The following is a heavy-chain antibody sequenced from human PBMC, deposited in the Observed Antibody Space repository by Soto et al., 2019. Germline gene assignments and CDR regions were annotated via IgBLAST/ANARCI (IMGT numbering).Heavy chain of an antibody. CDR2: IYYSGST. CDR1: GGSISSGGYY. V-gene: IGHV4-31*03. J-gene: IGHJ4*02. D-gene: IGHD6-25*01. CDR3: ARGGYVGKMDY. Sequence: QVQLQESGPGLVKPSQTLSLTCTVSGGSISSGGYYWSWIRQHPGKGLEWIVYIYYSGSTYYNPSLKSRFTLSVDTSKNQFSRKLGSVTAGDTAVYYCARGGYVGKMDYWGQGTLVTVSS.